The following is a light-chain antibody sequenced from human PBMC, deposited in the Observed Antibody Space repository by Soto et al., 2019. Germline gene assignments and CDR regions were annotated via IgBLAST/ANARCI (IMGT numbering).Light chain of an antibody. J-gene: IGKJ3*01. CDR2: GAS. V-gene: IGKV3-20*01. CDR3: QQYGSSPPIT. Sequence: EIVLTQSPGTLSLSPGERATLSCRASQSVSSSYLAWYQQKPGQAPRLLIYGASGRATGIPERFSGSGSGTDFTLTISRLEPEDFAVYYCQQYGSSPPITFGPGTKVDIK. CDR1: QSVSSSY.